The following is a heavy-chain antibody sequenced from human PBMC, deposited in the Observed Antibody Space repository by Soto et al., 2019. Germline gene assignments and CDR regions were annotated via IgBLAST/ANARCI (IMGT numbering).Heavy chain of an antibody. CDR3: AREASSELLWFGELSEGLDY. V-gene: IGHV3-30*04. CDR2: ISYDGRNK. Sequence: GGSLRLSCAASGFTFSSYAMHWVRQAPGKGLEWVAVISYDGRNKYYADSVKGRFTISRDNSKNTLYLQMNSLRAEDTAVYYCAREASSELLWFGELSEGLDYWGQGTLVTVSS. CDR1: GFTFSSYA. D-gene: IGHD3-10*01. J-gene: IGHJ4*02.